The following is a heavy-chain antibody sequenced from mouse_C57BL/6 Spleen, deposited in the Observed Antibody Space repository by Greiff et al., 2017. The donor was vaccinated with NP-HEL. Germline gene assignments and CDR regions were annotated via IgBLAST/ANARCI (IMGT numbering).Heavy chain of an antibody. Sequence: VKLMESGAELVRPGASVTLSCKASGYTFTDYEMHWVKQTPVHGLEWIGAIDPETGGTAYNQKFKGKAILTADKSSSTAYMELRSLTSEDSAVYYCTSHYGSSPYAMDYWGQGTSVTVSS. D-gene: IGHD1-1*01. CDR3: TSHYGSSPYAMDY. CDR2: IDPETGGT. V-gene: IGHV1-15*01. CDR1: GYTFTDYE. J-gene: IGHJ4*01.